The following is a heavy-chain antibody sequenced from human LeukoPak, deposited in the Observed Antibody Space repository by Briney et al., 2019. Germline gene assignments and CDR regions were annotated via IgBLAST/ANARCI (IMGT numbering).Heavy chain of an antibody. V-gene: IGHV3-33*01. Sequence: GGSLRLSCAASGFTFSSYGMHWVRQAPGKGLEWVAIIWYDGSNKYYADAVKGRFTIYRDNSKNTLYLQMNSLRAEDTAVYYCAREGPGRYFDYWGQGTLVTVSS. CDR3: AREGPGRYFDY. CDR2: IWYDGSNK. CDR1: GFTFSSYG. D-gene: IGHD1-26*01. J-gene: IGHJ4*02.